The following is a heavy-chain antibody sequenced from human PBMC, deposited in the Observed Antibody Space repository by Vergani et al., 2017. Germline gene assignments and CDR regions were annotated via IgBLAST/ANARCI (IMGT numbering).Heavy chain of an antibody. Sequence: VQLVESGGGLVQPGRSLRLSCAASGFTFSDYYMSWIRQAPGKGLEWVSYISSSSSYTNYADSVKGRFTISRDNAKNSLYLQMNSLRAEDTAVYYCARGVIAAAGPPTTDWYFDLWGRGTLVTVSS. D-gene: IGHD6-13*01. V-gene: IGHV3-11*06. CDR1: GFTFSDYY. CDR3: ARGVIAAAGPPTTDWYFDL. J-gene: IGHJ2*01. CDR2: ISSSSSYT.